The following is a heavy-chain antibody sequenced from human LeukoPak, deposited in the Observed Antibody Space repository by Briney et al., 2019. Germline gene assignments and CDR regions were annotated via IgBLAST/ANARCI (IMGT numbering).Heavy chain of an antibody. CDR3: ARDHGGQWPAYFDY. Sequence: GASVKVSCKASGYTFTSYGISWVRQAPGQGLEWMGWISAYNGNTNYAQKLQGRVTMTTDTSTSTAYMELRSLRSDDTAVYYCARDHGGQWPAYFDYWGQGTLVTVSS. CDR2: ISAYNGNT. CDR1: GYTFTSYG. D-gene: IGHD6-19*01. J-gene: IGHJ4*02. V-gene: IGHV1-18*01.